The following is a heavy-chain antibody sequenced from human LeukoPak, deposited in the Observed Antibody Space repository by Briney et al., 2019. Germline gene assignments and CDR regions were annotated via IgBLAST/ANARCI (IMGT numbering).Heavy chain of an antibody. V-gene: IGHV4-61*02. D-gene: IGHD3-10*01. J-gene: IGHJ4*02. CDR1: GGSISSGSYD. CDR2: IYTSGST. Sequence: PSQTLSLTCTVSGGSISSGSYDWSWIRQPAGKGLEWIGRIYTSGSTNYNPSLKSRVTISVDTSKNQFSLKLSSVTAADTAVYYCARGYYGSVKIDYWGQGTLVTVSS. CDR3: ARGYYGSVKIDY.